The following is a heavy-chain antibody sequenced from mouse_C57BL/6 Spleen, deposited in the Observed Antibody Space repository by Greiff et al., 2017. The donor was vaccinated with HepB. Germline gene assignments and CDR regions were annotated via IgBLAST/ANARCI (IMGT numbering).Heavy chain of an antibody. D-gene: IGHD2-2*01. J-gene: IGHJ3*01. Sequence: EVHLVESWGGLVKPGGSLKLSCAASGFTFSDYGMHWVRQAPEKGLEWVAYISSGSSTIYYADTVKGRFTISRDNAKNTLFLQMTSLRSEDTAMYYCAVYYGCDEGFAYWGQGTLVTVSA. CDR2: ISSGSSTI. CDR1: GFTFSDYG. V-gene: IGHV5-17*01. CDR3: AVYYGCDEGFAY.